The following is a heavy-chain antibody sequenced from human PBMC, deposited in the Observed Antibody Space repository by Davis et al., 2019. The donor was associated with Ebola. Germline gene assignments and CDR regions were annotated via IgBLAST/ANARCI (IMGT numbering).Heavy chain of an antibody. J-gene: IGHJ5*02. CDR1: GFTFSSYW. CDR2: INHSEST. Sequence: ESLKISCAASGFTFSSYWMSWIRQPPGKGLEWIGEINHSESTNYNPSLKSRVTISVDTSKNQFSLKLSSVTAADTAVYYCARDMARITIFGVVRNWFDPWGQGTLVTVSS. D-gene: IGHD3-3*01. CDR3: ARDMARITIFGVVRNWFDP. V-gene: IGHV4-34*01.